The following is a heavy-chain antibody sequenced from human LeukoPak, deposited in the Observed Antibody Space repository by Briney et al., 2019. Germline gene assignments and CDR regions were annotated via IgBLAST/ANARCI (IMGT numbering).Heavy chain of an antibody. D-gene: IGHD1-26*01. CDR3: ARDGPIEGATLFDF. CDR1: GFTVSTSY. CDR2: IHRGGNT. Sequence: GGSLRLSCAASGFTVSTSYMSWVRQAPGKGLEWVSVIHRGGNTYYADSVKGRFTISRDNSKNTLYLQMNGLRGEDTAIYYCARDGPIEGATLFDFWGQGTLVTVSS. J-gene: IGHJ4*02. V-gene: IGHV3-66*01.